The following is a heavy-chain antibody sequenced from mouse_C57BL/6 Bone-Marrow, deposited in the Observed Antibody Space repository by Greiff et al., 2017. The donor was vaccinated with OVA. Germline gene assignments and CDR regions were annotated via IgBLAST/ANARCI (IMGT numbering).Heavy chain of an antibody. V-gene: IGHV1-80*01. D-gene: IGHD1-1*01. J-gene: IGHJ4*01. CDR3: ALITTVVAHYYAMDY. Sequence: QVQLQQSGAELVKPEASVKISCKASGYAFSNYWMNWVKQRPGKGLEWIGQIYPGDGDTNYNGKFKGKATLTADKSSSTAYMHLSSLTSEDSAVYFCALITTVVAHYYAMDYWGQGTSVTVSS. CDR2: IYPGDGDT. CDR1: GYAFSNYW.